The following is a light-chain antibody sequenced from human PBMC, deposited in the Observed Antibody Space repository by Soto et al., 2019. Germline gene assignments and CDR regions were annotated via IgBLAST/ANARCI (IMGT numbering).Light chain of an antibody. CDR1: QSLSSGF. J-gene: IGKJ1*01. V-gene: IGKV3-20*01. Sequence: EIVLTQSPGTLSLSPGESGTLSCRASQSLSSGFLAWYQQRPGQAPRLLIYAASSRATGIPDRFSGTGSGTDFPLTISRLEPEDFAVYYCQQFASLPRTFGQGTKVEIK. CDR2: AAS. CDR3: QQFASLPRT.